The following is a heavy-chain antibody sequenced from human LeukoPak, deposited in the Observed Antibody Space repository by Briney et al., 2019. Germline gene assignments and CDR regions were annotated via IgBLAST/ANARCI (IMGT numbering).Heavy chain of an antibody. Sequence: GGSLRLSCAASGFIFSSYAMSWVRLAPGKGLEWVSVISGSGGSTYYADSVKGRFTISRDNSENTLYLQMNSLRAEDTAVYYCAKQVGYTYGYIDYWGQGTLVTVSS. J-gene: IGHJ4*02. D-gene: IGHD5-18*01. CDR2: ISGSGGST. V-gene: IGHV3-23*01. CDR1: GFIFSSYA. CDR3: AKQVGYTYGYIDY.